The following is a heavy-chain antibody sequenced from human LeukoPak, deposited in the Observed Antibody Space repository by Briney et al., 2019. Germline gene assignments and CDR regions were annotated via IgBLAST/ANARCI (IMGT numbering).Heavy chain of an antibody. CDR1: GFTFDDFT. CDR3: AKDENRWLAPHAFDI. J-gene: IGHJ3*02. CDR2: IDWNGFNK. V-gene: IGHV3-9*03. D-gene: IGHD5-24*01. Sequence: GGSLRLSCVASGFTFDDFTMHWVRLAPGKGLEWVSGIDWNGFNKDYADSVKGRCTISRDNAKNSLYLQMNSLSSEDMALYFCAKDENRWLAPHAFDIWGQGTMVTVSS.